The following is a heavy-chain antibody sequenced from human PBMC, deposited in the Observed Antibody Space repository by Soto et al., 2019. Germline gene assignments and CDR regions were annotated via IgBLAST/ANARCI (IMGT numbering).Heavy chain of an antibody. Sequence: SETLSLTCTVSGDSISSPDYYWSWIRQAPGKGLELIGYVYYRGSIYYTPSFESRVSISIDTSKNQFSLRLTSVTAADSAVYLCAIVTFTPNWFDSWGQGILVTVSS. V-gene: IGHV4-30-4*01. J-gene: IGHJ5*01. CDR3: AIVTFTPNWFDS. D-gene: IGHD3-16*01. CDR1: GDSISSPDYY. CDR2: VYYRGSI.